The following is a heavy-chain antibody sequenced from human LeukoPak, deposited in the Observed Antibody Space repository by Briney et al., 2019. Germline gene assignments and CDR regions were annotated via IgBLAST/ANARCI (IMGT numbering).Heavy chain of an antibody. Sequence: GGSLRLSCAASGFTFSSYAMSWVRQAPGKGLEWVSAISGSGGSTYYADSVKGRFTISRDNSKNTLYLQMNSLRAEDTAVYYCAKEGGYWGGDCGDGNWFDPWGQETLVTVSS. CDR2: ISGSGGST. D-gene: IGHD2-21*02. CDR1: GFTFSSYA. J-gene: IGHJ5*02. V-gene: IGHV3-23*01. CDR3: AKEGGYWGGDCGDGNWFDP.